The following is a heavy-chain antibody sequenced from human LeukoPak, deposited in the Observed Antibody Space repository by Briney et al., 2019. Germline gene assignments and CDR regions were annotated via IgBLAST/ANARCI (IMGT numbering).Heavy chain of an antibody. J-gene: IGHJ4*02. CDR3: ALSRGYSDYQLRFDY. V-gene: IGHV3-53*03. CDR1: GFTVSRTF. Sequence: PWGSLRLSCAVSGFTVSRTFLSWVRQPPGKGLEWVSVIYSYCTTSSGDSVKCRFTVSIDTSKSTLYLQMNALRADDTAVYYCALSRGYSDYQLRFDYWRQGALVTVSS. CDR2: IYSYCTT. D-gene: IGHD5-12*01.